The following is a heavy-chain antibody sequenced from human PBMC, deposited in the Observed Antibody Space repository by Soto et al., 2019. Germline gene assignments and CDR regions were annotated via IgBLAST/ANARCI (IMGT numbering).Heavy chain of an antibody. Sequence: PSETLSLTCTVSGGSISSGDHYWSWVRQPPGKGLESIGYIYYSGTTYYNPSLKSRLTISVDTSKNQFSLKLSSVTAADTAVYYCATYYDSSGPTFDYWGQGALVTVSS. CDR2: IYYSGTT. CDR3: ATYYDSSGPTFDY. J-gene: IGHJ4*02. V-gene: IGHV4-30-4*01. CDR1: GGSISSGDHY. D-gene: IGHD3-22*01.